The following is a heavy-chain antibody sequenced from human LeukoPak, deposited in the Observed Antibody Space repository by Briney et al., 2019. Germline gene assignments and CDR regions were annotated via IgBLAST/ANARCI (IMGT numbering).Heavy chain of an antibody. D-gene: IGHD2-15*01. Sequence: GGSLRLSCSASGFPFSSYAMHWVRQAPGKGLEYVSAISDSGGSTYYADSVKGRFTISRDNSKNTLYLQMSSLGAEDTAVYFCVRGYSFGPCGMDVWGQGTAVTVSS. CDR1: GFPFSSYA. J-gene: IGHJ6*02. CDR2: ISDSGGST. CDR3: VRGYSFGPCGMDV. V-gene: IGHV3-64D*09.